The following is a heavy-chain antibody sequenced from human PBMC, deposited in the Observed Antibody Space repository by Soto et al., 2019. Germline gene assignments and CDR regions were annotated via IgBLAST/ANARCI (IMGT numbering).Heavy chain of an antibody. V-gene: IGHV5-51*01. D-gene: IGHD2-21*02. CDR2: IYPGDSDT. CDR1: GYSFTTYW. CDR3: ARDGNAGGDLSFDY. Sequence: GESLKISCKGSGYSFTTYWIGWVRQMPGKGLEWMGIIYPGDSDTRYSPSFQGQVTISADKYISTAYLQWSSLRSEDTAVYYCARDGNAGGDLSFDYWGQGTLVTVSS. J-gene: IGHJ4*02.